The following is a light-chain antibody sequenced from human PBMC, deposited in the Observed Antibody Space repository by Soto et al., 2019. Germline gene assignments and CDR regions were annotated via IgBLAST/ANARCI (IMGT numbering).Light chain of an antibody. CDR3: SSYTTSSLYV. Sequence: QSALTQPASVSGSPGQSITISCSGTNSDVGGYNYVSWYQQHPGKAPKLMIYDVRSRPSGISNRFSGSKSDNTASLTISGLQAEDEADYYCSSYTTSSLYVFGTGTKLTVL. CDR2: DVR. CDR1: NSDVGGYNY. V-gene: IGLV2-14*01. J-gene: IGLJ1*01.